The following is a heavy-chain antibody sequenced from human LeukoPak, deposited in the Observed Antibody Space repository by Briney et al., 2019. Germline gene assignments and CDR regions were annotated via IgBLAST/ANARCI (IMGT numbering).Heavy chain of an antibody. D-gene: IGHD4-23*01. CDR1: GFTFSSYS. J-gene: IGHJ4*02. CDR2: ISSSSSTI. V-gene: IGHV3-48*04. Sequence: GGSLRLSCAASGFTFSSYSMNWVRQAPGKGLEWVSYISSSSSTIYYADSVEGRFTISRDNAKNSLYLQMNSLRAEDTAVYYCASLSLRWSDYWGQGTLVTVSS. CDR3: ASLSLRWSDY.